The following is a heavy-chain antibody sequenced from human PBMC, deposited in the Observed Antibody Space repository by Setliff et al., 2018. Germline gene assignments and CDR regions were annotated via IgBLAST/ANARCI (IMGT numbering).Heavy chain of an antibody. J-gene: IGHJ4*02. Sequence: SETLSLTCTVSGGSFSSGGYYWNWIRQHPGKGLEWIGYIYYSGTTYSNPTLKSRVTISVDTAQNQFSLRLTSVTAADTAVYYCARTGTYRYFDYWGQGALVTVSS. V-gene: IGHV4-30-4*01. CDR1: GGSFSSGGYY. CDR3: ARTGTYRYFDY. CDR2: IYYSGTT. D-gene: IGHD1-1*01.